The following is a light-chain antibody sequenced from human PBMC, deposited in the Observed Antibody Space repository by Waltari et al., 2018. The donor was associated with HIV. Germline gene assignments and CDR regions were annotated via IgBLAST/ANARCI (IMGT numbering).Light chain of an antibody. Sequence: VLTQSPATLSLSPGDRATLSCRASQTVSHWLAWYQQKPGQAPRLLIYDASNRATGIPARFSGSGSGTDFTLTITSLEPEDFAVYYCQQGLIWPLTFGGGTNVEIK. CDR2: DAS. V-gene: IGKV3-11*01. CDR3: QQGLIWPLT. J-gene: IGKJ4*01. CDR1: QTVSHW.